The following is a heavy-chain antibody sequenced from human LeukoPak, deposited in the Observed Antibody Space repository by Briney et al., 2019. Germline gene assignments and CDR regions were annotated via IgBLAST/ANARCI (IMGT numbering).Heavy chain of an antibody. V-gene: IGHV4-39*07. CDR3: ARDRQRVVDY. J-gene: IGHJ4*02. CDR1: GGSISSSSYY. CDR2: IYYSGST. D-gene: IGHD2-15*01. Sequence: PSETLSLTCTVSGGSISSSSYYWGWIRQPPGKGLEWIGSIYYSGSTYYNPSLKSRVTISVDTSKNQFSLKLSSVTAADTAVYYCARDRQRVVDYWGQGTLVTVSS.